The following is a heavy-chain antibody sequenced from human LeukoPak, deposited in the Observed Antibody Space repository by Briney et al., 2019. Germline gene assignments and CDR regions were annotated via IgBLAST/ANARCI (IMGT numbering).Heavy chain of an antibody. CDR2: INPNSGGT. Sequence: ASVKVSCKDSGYTFTGYYMHWVRQAPGQGLEWMGRINPNSGGTNYAQKFQGRVTMTRDTSISTAYMELSRLRSDDTAVYYCASFGMETHDAFDIWGQGTMVTVSS. D-gene: IGHD3-3*01. V-gene: IGHV1-2*06. CDR3: ASFGMETHDAFDI. J-gene: IGHJ3*02. CDR1: GYTFTGYY.